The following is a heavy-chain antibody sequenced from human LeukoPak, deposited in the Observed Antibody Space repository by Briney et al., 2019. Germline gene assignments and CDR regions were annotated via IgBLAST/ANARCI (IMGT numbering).Heavy chain of an antibody. Sequence: ETLSLTCTVSGGSISSSSYYCGWIRQPPGKGLEGIAAMGGSGGTTYYADSVKGRFTISRDNSKHTLFLQMNSLRAEDTAVYYCAKQQGSGWAFDIWGQGTMVTVSS. CDR3: AKQQGSGWAFDI. J-gene: IGHJ3*02. D-gene: IGHD6-19*01. V-gene: IGHV3-23*01. CDR2: MGGSGGTT. CDR1: GGSISSSSYY.